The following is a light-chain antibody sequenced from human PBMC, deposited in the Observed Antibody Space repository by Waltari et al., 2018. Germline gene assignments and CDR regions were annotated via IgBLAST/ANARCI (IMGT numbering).Light chain of an antibody. CDR3: QQYGSSPPLT. J-gene: IGKJ4*01. CDR1: QSVSSSY. V-gene: IGKV3-20*01. CDR2: GAS. Sequence: EIVLTQSPGTLSLSPGERATLSCRASQSVSSSYLARYQQTPGQAPRLLIYGASSRATGIPDRFSGSGSGTDFTLTISRLEPEDFAVYYCQQYGSSPPLTFGGGTKVEIK.